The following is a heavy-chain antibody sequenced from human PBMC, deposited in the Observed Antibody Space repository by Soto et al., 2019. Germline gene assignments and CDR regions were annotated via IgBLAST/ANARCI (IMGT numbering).Heavy chain of an antibody. J-gene: IGHJ5*02. CDR2: ISAYNGNT. V-gene: IGHV1-18*01. D-gene: IGHD6-6*01. Sequence: ASVKASCKASCYTFTSYGIIWVRQAPGQGLEWMGWISAYNGNTNYAQKLQGRVTMTTDTSTSTAYMELRSLRSDDTAVYYCARRLIAARPVRWYDLWDQTTLLAVSS. CDR3: ARRLIAARPVRWYDL. CDR1: CYTFTSYG.